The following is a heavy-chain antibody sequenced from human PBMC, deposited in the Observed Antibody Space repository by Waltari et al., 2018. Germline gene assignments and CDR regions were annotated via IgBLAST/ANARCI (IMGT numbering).Heavy chain of an antibody. J-gene: IGHJ4*02. CDR1: GYTFTGYF. V-gene: IGHV1-2*02. CDR3: ARVPLLVAGPNYFDY. D-gene: IGHD6-19*01. CDR2: INPNSGGT. Sequence: QVQLAQSGAEVRKPGASVKVSCMTSGYTFTGYFIHWVRQVPGQGLEWRGWINPNSGGTFVATKVQGRVPLSREPSISTAYLDVTSLTSDDTAVYYCARVPLLVAGPNYFDYWGQGTLVTVSS.